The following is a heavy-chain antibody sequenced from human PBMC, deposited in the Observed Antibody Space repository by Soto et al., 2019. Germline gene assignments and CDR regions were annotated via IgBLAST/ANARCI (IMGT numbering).Heavy chain of an antibody. CDR2: IRGSGADT. V-gene: IGHV3-23*01. CDR3: AKGNDFWSA. CDR1: GFTFSSYA. J-gene: IGHJ5*02. Sequence: GGSLRLSCAASGFTFSSYAMSWVRQAPGKGLEWVSGIRGSGADTYFADSVQGRFTISRDNSKNTLYLQMNSLRAEDTAVYYCAKGNDFWSAWSQGTLVTVSS. D-gene: IGHD3-3*01.